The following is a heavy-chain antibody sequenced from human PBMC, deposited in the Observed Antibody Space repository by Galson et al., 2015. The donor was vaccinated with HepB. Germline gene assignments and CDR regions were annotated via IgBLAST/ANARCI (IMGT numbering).Heavy chain of an antibody. CDR2: IYSGGSI. D-gene: IGHD2-21*02. CDR1: GFTVSSNY. CDR3: ARESCTVDRGDCWYGMDV. J-gene: IGHJ6*02. V-gene: IGHV3-66*02. Sequence: SLRLSCAASGFTVSSNYMSWVRQAPGKGLEWVSVIYSGGSIYYADSVKGRFTISRDNSKNTLNFQMNSLRAEDTAVYYCARESCTVDRGDCWYGMDVWGQGTTVTVSS.